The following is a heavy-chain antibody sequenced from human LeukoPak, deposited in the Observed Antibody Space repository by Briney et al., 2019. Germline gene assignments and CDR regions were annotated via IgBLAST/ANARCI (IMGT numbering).Heavy chain of an antibody. V-gene: IGHV4-59*12. CDR1: GGSISSYY. CDR2: IYYSGST. Sequence: ASETLSLTCTVSGGSISSYYWSWIRQPPGKGLEWIGYIYYSGSTNYNPSLKSRVTISVDTSKNQFSLKLSSVTAADTAVYYCARGCSSTSCWLRMDVWGQGTTVTVSS. CDR3: ARGCSSTSCWLRMDV. D-gene: IGHD2-2*01. J-gene: IGHJ6*02.